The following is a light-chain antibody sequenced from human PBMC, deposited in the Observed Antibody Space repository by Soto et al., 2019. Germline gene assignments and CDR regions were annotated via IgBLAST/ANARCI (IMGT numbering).Light chain of an antibody. V-gene: IGKV3-20*01. CDR3: QQYGSSPRT. Sequence: ESVLTQSPGTLSLSPGERATLSCRASQSVSSGYLAWYQQKPGQAPRLLIYGASIRAAGIPDRFSGSGSGADFTLTISRLEPEDFAVYYCQQYGSSPRTFGQGTKVDIK. J-gene: IGKJ1*01. CDR2: GAS. CDR1: QSVSSGY.